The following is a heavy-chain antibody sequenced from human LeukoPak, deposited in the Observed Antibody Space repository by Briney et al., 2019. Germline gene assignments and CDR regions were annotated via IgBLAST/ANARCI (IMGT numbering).Heavy chain of an antibody. Sequence: GGSLRLSCAASGFTFSTYWMTWVRQAPGKGLEWVANIKEDGSREYYVDSVKGRFTISRDNAKNSLYLQMDGLRAEDTAMYYCAREGGTFSSNLDYFDLWGQGTLVTVSS. CDR2: IKEDGSRE. V-gene: IGHV3-7*01. D-gene: IGHD6-13*01. CDR1: GFTFSTYW. J-gene: IGHJ4*02. CDR3: AREGGTFSSNLDYFDL.